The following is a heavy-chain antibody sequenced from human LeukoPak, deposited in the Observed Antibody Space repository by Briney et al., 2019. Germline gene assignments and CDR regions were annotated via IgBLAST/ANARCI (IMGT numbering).Heavy chain of an antibody. CDR2: IIPIFGTA. V-gene: IGHV1-69*06. CDR3: ARALGAYYDYVWGSYRFDY. CDR1: GGTFSSYA. J-gene: IGHJ4*02. D-gene: IGHD3-16*02. Sequence: SVKVSCKASGGTFSSYAISWVRQAPGQGLEWMGGIIPIFGTANYAQKFQGRVTITADKSTSTAYMELSSLRSEDTAVYYCARALGAYYDYVWGSYRFDYWGQGTLVTVSS.